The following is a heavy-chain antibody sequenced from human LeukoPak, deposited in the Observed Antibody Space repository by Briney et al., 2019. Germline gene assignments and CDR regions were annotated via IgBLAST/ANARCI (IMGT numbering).Heavy chain of an antibody. Sequence: PGGSLRLSCADSGFTFSRYWMNWVRQAPGKGLEWVANIKQDGSEKYYVDSVKGRFTISRDNAKNSLYLQMSNLRAEDTAVYFCARGGGLDVWGQGATVTVSS. CDR1: GFTFSRYW. CDR3: ARGGGLDV. CDR2: IKQDGSEK. V-gene: IGHV3-7*03. J-gene: IGHJ6*02. D-gene: IGHD3-16*01.